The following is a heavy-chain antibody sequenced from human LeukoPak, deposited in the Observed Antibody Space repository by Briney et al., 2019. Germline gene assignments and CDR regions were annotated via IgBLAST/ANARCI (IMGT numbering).Heavy chain of an antibody. CDR3: ARVPRIAAPGTPRTYNWFDP. V-gene: IGHV3-7*01. J-gene: IGHJ5*02. Sequence: GGSLRLSCAASGFTFSTYWMSWVRRAPGKGLEWVANINQDGSEKYYVDSVKGRFTISRDNAKNSLYLQMNSLRAEDTAVYYCARVPRIAAPGTPRTYNWFDPWGQGTLVTVSS. CDR1: GFTFSTYW. CDR2: INQDGSEK. D-gene: IGHD6-13*01.